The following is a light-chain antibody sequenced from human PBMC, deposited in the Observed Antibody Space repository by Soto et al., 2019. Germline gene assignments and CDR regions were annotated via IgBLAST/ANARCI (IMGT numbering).Light chain of an antibody. CDR1: PGISNY. CDR3: QKYNSAPHT. CDR2: AAS. Sequence: DIQMTQSPSSLSASVGDRVTITCRASPGISNYLAWYQQKPGKVPTLLIYAASTLQSGVPSRFSGSGSGTDFTLTISSLQPEDFATYYCQKYNSAPHTFGQGTKLEIK. V-gene: IGKV1-27*01. J-gene: IGKJ2*01.